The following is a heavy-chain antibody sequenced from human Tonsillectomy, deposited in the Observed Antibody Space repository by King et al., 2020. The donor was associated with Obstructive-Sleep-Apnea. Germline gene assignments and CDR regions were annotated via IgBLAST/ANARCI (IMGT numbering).Heavy chain of an antibody. CDR3: ARGFKGTQWLAHGGPPTHGY. V-gene: IGHV4-34*01. D-gene: IGHD6-19*01. Sequence: VQLQQWGAGLLKPSETLSLTCAVYGGSFSGYYWSWIRQPPGKGLEWIGEINHSGSTNYNPSLKSRVTISVDTSKNQFSLKLSSVTAADTAVYYCARGFKGTQWLAHGGPPTHGYWGQGTLVTVSS. J-gene: IGHJ4*02. CDR1: GGSFSGYY. CDR2: INHSGST.